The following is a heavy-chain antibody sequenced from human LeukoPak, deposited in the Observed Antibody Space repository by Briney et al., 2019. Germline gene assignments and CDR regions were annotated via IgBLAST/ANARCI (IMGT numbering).Heavy chain of an antibody. CDR3: ARDYYGSGSPEGWFDY. J-gene: IGHJ4*02. CDR2: IIPILGIA. D-gene: IGHD3-10*01. V-gene: IGHV1-69*04. CDR1: GGTFSSYA. Sequence: SVKVSCKASGGTFSSYAISWVRQAPGQVLEWMGRIIPILGIANYAQKFQGRVTITADKSTSTAYMELSSLRSEDTAVYYCARDYYGSGSPEGWFDYWGQGTLVTVSS.